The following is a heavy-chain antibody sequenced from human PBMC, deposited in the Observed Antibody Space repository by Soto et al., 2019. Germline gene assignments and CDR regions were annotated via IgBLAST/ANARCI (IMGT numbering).Heavy chain of an antibody. D-gene: IGHD2-15*01. J-gene: IGHJ1*01. CDR1: GGTLSSHG. V-gene: IGHV1-69*12. CDR2: SIPMFGIT. Sequence: QVQLVQSGAEVKKPGSSVKVSCKASGGTLSSHGFNWVRQAPGQGLEWMGGSIPMFGITNHTQKFQDRITRTADASTSILYVHWRRLRAEDTAVDYGAGERGYGIVNWGQG. CDR3: AGERGYGIVN.